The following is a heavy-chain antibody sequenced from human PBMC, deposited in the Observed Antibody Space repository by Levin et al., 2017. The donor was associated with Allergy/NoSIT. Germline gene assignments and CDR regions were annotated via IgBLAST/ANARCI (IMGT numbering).Heavy chain of an antibody. CDR3: ARRAGHCDGGSCLDC. CDR1: GYRFTNFW. CDR2: IYPDDSDT. J-gene: IGHJ4*02. D-gene: IGHD2-15*01. Sequence: KVSCKGSGYRFTNFWIGWVRQMPGKGLEWVGVIYPDDSDTRYSPSFQGQVTISADKSISTTSLQWSSLQASDTATYYCARRAGHCDGGSCLDCWGQGTLVTVSS. V-gene: IGHV5-51*01.